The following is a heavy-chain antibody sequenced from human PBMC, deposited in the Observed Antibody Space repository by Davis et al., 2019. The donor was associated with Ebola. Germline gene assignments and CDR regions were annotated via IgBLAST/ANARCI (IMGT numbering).Heavy chain of an antibody. J-gene: IGHJ4*02. V-gene: IGHV4-34*01. CDR2: INHSGST. CDR1: GGSFSGYY. Sequence: MPSETLSLTCAVYGGSFSGYYWSWIRQPPGKGLEWIGEINHSGSTNYNPSLKSRVTISVDTSKNQFSLKLSSVTAADTAVYYCARGWGATEIDYWGQGTLVTVSS. CDR3: ARGWGATEIDY. D-gene: IGHD1-26*01.